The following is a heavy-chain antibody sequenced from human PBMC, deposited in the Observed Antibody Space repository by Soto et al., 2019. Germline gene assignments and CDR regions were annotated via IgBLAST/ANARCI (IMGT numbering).Heavy chain of an antibody. CDR1: GGSINHGDYS. CDR2: IYHTGTT. V-gene: IGHV4-30-2*01. CDR3: ARGRYYYDSSGYPDY. Sequence: SETPSLPWPVPGGSINHGDYSWTLIPQPPGKGLEWIGYIYHTGTTYYNMSLKSRVTISVDRSKNQFSLKLSSVTAADTAVYYCARGRYYYDSSGYPDYWGQGTLVTVSS. D-gene: IGHD3-22*01. J-gene: IGHJ4*02.